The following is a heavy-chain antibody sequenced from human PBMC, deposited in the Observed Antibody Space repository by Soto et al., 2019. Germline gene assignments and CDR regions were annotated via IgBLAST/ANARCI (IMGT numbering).Heavy chain of an antibody. CDR3: ASGWGPSPREYDSSGYYHYFDY. D-gene: IGHD3-22*01. CDR1: GFTVSSNY. J-gene: IGHJ4*02. CDR2: IYSGGST. V-gene: IGHV3-53*04. Sequence: PGGSLRLSCAASGFTVSSNYMSWVRQAPGKGLEWVSVIYSGGSTYYADSVKGRFTISRHNSKNTLYLQMNSLRAEDTAVYYCASGWGPSPREYDSSGYYHYFDYWGQGTLVTSPQ.